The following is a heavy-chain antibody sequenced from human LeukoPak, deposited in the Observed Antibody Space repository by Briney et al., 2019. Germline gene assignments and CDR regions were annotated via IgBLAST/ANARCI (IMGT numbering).Heavy chain of an antibody. Sequence: GGSLRLSCAASGLTVSTNYMSWVRQAPGKGLEWVSAISGSGGSTYYADSVKGRFTISRDNSKNTLYLQMNSLRAEDTAVYYCAKTSIAVAGRGAFDIWGQGTMVTVSS. CDR2: ISGSGGST. CDR1: GLTVSTNY. CDR3: AKTSIAVAGRGAFDI. J-gene: IGHJ3*02. D-gene: IGHD6-19*01. V-gene: IGHV3-23*01.